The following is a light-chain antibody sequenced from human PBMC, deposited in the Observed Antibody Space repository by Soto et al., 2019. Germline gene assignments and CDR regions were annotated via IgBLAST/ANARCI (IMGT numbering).Light chain of an antibody. J-gene: IGKJ1*01. CDR1: QGISNY. V-gene: IGKV1-27*01. CDR3: QKYNSAPWT. CDR2: AAS. Sequence: DIQMTQSPSSLSASVGDRVTITCRASQGISNYLAWFQQKPGKVPKLLIYAASTLHSWVPPRFSGSGSGPDFTLTISCLQPEDVATDYCQKYNSAPWTFGQGTKVEIK.